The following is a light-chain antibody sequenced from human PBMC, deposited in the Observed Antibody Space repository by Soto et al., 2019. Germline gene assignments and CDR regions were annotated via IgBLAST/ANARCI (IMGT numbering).Light chain of an antibody. V-gene: IGKV1-33*01. Sequence: DIQMTQSPSSLSASVGDRVTITCQASQDISNYLNWYQQKPGKAPKPLIYDASNLETGVPSRFSGSGSGTVFTFTISSLQPEDIATYYCQQYDNLPSLTFGGGTKVEIK. CDR2: DAS. J-gene: IGKJ4*01. CDR1: QDISNY. CDR3: QQYDNLPSLT.